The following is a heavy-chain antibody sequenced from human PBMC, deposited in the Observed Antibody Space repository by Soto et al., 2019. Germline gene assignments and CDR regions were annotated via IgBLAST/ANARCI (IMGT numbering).Heavy chain of an antibody. CDR2: ISHDGSDK. CDR3: ASDAPRRGSPGVCSEGVMDV. J-gene: IGHJ6*02. D-gene: IGHD2-21*01. CDR1: GFTFRTYA. V-gene: IGHV3-30*04. Sequence: QVQLVESGGGVVKPGRSLRLSCAASGFTFRTYAIHWVRQGPGKGLEWVTVISHDGSDKKYRESVKGRFTISRDNFQNTVFLQMNTLRLEDTAIYFCASDAPRRGSPGVCSEGVMDVWGQGTTVTVSS.